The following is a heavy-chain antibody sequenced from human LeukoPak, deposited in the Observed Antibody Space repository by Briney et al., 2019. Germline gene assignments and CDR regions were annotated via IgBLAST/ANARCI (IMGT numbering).Heavy chain of an antibody. CDR1: GFTFSSYS. Sequence: GGALRLSCAASGFTFSSYSMNWVRQAPGKGLEWVSSISSSSSYIYYADSVKGRFTISRDNAKNSLYLQMNSLRAEDTAVYYCARVISVAGYDYWGQGTLVTVSS. D-gene: IGHD6-19*01. CDR2: ISSSSSYI. CDR3: ARVISVAGYDY. J-gene: IGHJ4*02. V-gene: IGHV3-21*01.